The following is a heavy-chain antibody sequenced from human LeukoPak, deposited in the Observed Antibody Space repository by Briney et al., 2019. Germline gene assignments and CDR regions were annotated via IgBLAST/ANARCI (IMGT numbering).Heavy chain of an antibody. CDR2: IKQDGSEI. CDR1: GFTVSGNS. D-gene: IGHD6-19*01. Sequence: PGGSLRLSCAASGFTVSGNSMSWVRQAPGKGLEWVANIKQDGSEIYYVDSVKGRFTISRDNAKNSLYLQMNSLRAEDTAVYYCARGVLAVDEDAFDIWGQGTMVTVSS. CDR3: ARGVLAVDEDAFDI. V-gene: IGHV3-7*05. J-gene: IGHJ3*02.